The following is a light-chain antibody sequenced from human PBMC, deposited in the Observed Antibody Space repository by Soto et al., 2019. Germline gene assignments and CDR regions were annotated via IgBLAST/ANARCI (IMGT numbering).Light chain of an antibody. CDR1: SSNIGAGYD. J-gene: IGLJ1*01. Sequence: QSVLTQPPSVSGAPGQRVTISCTGSSSNIGAGYDVHWYQQFPGTAPKLLIYGNSDRPSGVPDRFSGSKSGTSASLAITGLQAEDEADYYCQSYDISLSGYVFGTGTKVTVL. V-gene: IGLV1-40*01. CDR2: GNS. CDR3: QSYDISLSGYV.